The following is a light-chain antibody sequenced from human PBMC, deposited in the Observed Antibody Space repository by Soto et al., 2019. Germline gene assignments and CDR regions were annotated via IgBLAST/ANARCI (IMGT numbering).Light chain of an antibody. CDR3: QQYGSSPRLT. CDR1: QSVSSSY. CDR2: GAS. Sequence: EIVLTQSPGTLSLSPGERATLSCRASQSVSSSYLAWYQQKPGQAPRLLIYGASSRATGIPDRFSGSGSGTYFPLTISRLEPEDFAVYYCQQYGSSPRLTFGGGTKLEIK. J-gene: IGKJ4*01. V-gene: IGKV3-20*01.